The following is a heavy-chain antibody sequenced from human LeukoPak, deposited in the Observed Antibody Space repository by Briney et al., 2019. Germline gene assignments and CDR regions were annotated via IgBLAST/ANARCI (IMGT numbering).Heavy chain of an antibody. V-gene: IGHV1-69*05. CDR2: IIPIFGTA. CDR1: GGTFSSYA. Sequence: SVKVSCKASGGTFSSYAISWVRQAPGQGLEWMGRIIPIFGTANYAQKFQGRVTITTDKSTSTAYMELSGLRSEDTAVYYCVMYYYGSGPAGGFDYWGQGTLVTVSS. D-gene: IGHD3-10*01. J-gene: IGHJ4*02. CDR3: VMYYYGSGPAGGFDY.